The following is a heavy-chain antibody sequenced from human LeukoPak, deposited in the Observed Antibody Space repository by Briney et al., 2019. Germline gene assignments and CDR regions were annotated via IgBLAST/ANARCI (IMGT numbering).Heavy chain of an antibody. CDR3: ANTVLAVGATYYYYYGMDV. V-gene: IGHV1-2*02. CDR1: GYTFTGYY. CDR2: INPNSGGT. D-gene: IGHD1-26*01. Sequence: VASVKVSCKASGYTFTGYYMHWVRQAPGQGLEWMGWINPNSGGTNYAQKFQGRVTMTRDTSISTAYMELSRLRSDDTAVYCCANTVLAVGATYYYYYGMDVWGQGTTVTVSS. J-gene: IGHJ6*02.